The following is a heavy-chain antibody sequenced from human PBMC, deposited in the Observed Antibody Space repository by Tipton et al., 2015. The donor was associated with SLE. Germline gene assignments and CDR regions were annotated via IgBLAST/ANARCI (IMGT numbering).Heavy chain of an antibody. J-gene: IGHJ4*02. D-gene: IGHD3-16*01. CDR2: IYVPGDT. CDR3: ARGRGGEFLDY. CDR1: GFSVTNNY. V-gene: IGHV3-53*01. Sequence: SLRLSCAASGFSVTNNYMSWVRQAPGKGPEWVSVIYVPGDTYYADSVKGRFTVSRDNSKNTVYLQMNSLRVEDTAVYFCARGRGGEFLDYWGQGTLVTVSS.